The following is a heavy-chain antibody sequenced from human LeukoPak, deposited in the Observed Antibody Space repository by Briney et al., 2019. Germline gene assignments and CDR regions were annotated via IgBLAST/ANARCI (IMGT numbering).Heavy chain of an antibody. V-gene: IGHV1-2*02. CDR3: ARVAPRYCSSTSCLDY. D-gene: IGHD2-2*01. J-gene: IGHJ4*02. Sequence: ASVTVSCKASGYTFTGYYMHWVRQAPGQGLEWMGWINPNSGGTNYAQKFQGRVTMTRDTSISTAYMELSRLRSDDTAVYYCARVAPRYCSSTSCLDYWGQGTPVTVSS. CDR1: GYTFTGYY. CDR2: INPNSGGT.